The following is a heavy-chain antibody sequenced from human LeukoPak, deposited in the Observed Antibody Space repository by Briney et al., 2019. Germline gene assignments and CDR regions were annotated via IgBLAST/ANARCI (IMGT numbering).Heavy chain of an antibody. V-gene: IGHV4-30-4*07. J-gene: IGHJ4*02. CDR2: IYYSGST. Sequence: SETLSLTCAVSGGSIRSGGYSWSWIRQPPGRGLEWIGYIYYSGSTYYNPSLKSRVTMSVDTSKNQFSLKLSSVTAADTAVYYCARDRYYYDSSGYLFDYWGQGTLVTVSS. CDR3: ARDRYYYDSSGYLFDY. D-gene: IGHD3-22*01. CDR1: GGSIRSGGYS.